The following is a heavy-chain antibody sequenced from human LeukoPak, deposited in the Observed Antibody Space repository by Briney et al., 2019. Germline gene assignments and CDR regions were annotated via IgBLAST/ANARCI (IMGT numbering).Heavy chain of an antibody. Sequence: SQTLSLTCTVSGGSISSGGYYWSWIRQHPGKGLEWIGYIYYSGSTYYNPSLKSRVTISVDTSKNQFSLKLSSVTAADTAVYHCARESGRWFDPWGQGTLVTVSS. V-gene: IGHV4-31*03. CDR3: ARESGRWFDP. CDR1: GGSISSGGYY. CDR2: IYYSGST. J-gene: IGHJ5*02. D-gene: IGHD6-25*01.